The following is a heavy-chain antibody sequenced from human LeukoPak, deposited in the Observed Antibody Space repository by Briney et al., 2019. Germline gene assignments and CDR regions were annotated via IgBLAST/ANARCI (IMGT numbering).Heavy chain of an antibody. D-gene: IGHD3-22*01. Sequence: KPGGSLRLSCAASGFTFSSYSMNWVRQAPGKGLEWVSSISSSSSYIYYADSVKGRFTISRDNSKNTLYLQMNSLRAEDTAVYYCARDGDYYYDSSGYYPDYWGQGTLVTVSS. CDR2: ISSSSSYI. CDR3: ARDGDYYYDSSGYYPDY. J-gene: IGHJ4*02. CDR1: GFTFSSYS. V-gene: IGHV3-21*01.